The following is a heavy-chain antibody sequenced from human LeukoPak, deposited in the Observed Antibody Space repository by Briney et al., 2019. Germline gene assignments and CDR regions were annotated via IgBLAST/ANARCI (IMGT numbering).Heavy chain of an antibody. J-gene: IGHJ5*02. CDR3: ARQEIGLRSFDH. V-gene: IGHV4-59*08. CDR1: GGSTSSYY. D-gene: IGHD3/OR15-3a*01. Sequence: SETLSLTCTVSGGSTSSYYWSWIRQPPGKGLEWIGYIYYSGSTNYNPSLKSRVTISVDTSKNQFSLNLSSVTAADTAVYYCARQEIGLRSFDHWGQGTLVTVSS. CDR2: IYYSGST.